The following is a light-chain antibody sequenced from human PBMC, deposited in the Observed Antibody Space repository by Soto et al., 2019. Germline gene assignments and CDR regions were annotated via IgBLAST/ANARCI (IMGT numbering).Light chain of an antibody. J-gene: IGKJ1*01. CDR2: AAS. Sequence: DIQMTQSPSSLSASVGDRVTITCRTSQDIGNDLDWYQQKPGKAPKSLIYAASSLQSGVPSRFSRSGSGTEFTLTISSLQSEDFATYYWLQHNSYSWTFGQGTKVEIK. V-gene: IGKV1-17*01. CDR1: QDIGND. CDR3: LQHNSYSWT.